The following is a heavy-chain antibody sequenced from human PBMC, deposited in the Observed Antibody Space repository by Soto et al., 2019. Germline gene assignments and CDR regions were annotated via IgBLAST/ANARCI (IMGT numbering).Heavy chain of an antibody. CDR2: ISRAGSYI. V-gene: IGHV3-21*01. Sequence: GGSLRLSCAASGITFSNYPMNWVRQAPGKGLEWVSSISRAGSYIYYADSVKGRFTISRDSAKNSVYLQMNSLRAEDTAVYYCATNIVVVVAAIDQWGQGTLGTVSS. CDR1: GITFSNYP. CDR3: ATNIVVVVAAIDQ. D-gene: IGHD2-15*01. J-gene: IGHJ4*02.